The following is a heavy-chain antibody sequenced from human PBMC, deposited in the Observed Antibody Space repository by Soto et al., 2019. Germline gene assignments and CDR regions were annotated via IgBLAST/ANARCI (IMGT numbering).Heavy chain of an antibody. CDR1: GYTFTSYG. CDR2: ISAYNGNT. V-gene: IGHV1-18*04. D-gene: IGHD3-22*01. Sequence: ASVKVSCKASGYTFTSYGISWVRQAPGQRLEWVGWISAYNGNTNYAQKLQGRVTMTTDTSTSTAYMELRSLRSDDTAVYHCARALLYYYDSSGFLVPSFDPWGQGTLVTVSS. CDR3: ARALLYYYDSSGFLVPSFDP. J-gene: IGHJ5*02.